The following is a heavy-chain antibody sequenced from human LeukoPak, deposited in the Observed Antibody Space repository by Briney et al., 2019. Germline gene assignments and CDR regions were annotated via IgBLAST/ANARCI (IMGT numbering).Heavy chain of an antibody. J-gene: IGHJ4*02. CDR2: IYYSGST. CDR1: GGSISSYY. V-gene: IGHV4-59*01. Sequence: SETLSLTCTVSGGSISSYYWSWIRQPPGKGLEWIGDIYYSGSTNYNPSLKSRVTISVDTSKNQFPLKLSSVPAADTAVYYCARGGDYGDLRYFDYWGQGTLVTVSS. CDR3: ARGGDYGDLRYFDY. D-gene: IGHD4-17*01.